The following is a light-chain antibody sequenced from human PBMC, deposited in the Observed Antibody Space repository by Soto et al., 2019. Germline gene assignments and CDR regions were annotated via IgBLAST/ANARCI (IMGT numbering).Light chain of an antibody. V-gene: IGKV3-11*01. Sequence: EVVLTQSPDTLSLSPGDRATLSCWASQSVGNYLAWYQHKVGQAPRLLIYDASSRATGIPARFSGSGSGTDFTLTISCLEPEDFAVYYCQQRSDWPSFGQGTKLEIK. CDR3: QQRSDWPS. CDR1: QSVGNY. J-gene: IGKJ2*01. CDR2: DAS.